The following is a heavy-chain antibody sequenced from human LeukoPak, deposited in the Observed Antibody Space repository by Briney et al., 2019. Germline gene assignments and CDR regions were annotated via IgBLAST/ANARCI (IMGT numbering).Heavy chain of an antibody. D-gene: IGHD3-3*01. CDR1: GFTFASYD. CDR3: AKDTEAIFGVVVPYFGY. V-gene: IGHV3-23*01. CDR2: ISGSGRST. J-gene: IGHJ4*02. Sequence: GGYLRLSCAASGFTFASYDMSWVRQAPGKGLEWVSGISGSGRSTYYADSVKGRFTISRDNSKNTLYLQMNTLRAEDTAVYYCAKDTEAIFGVVVPYFGYWGQGTLVTVSS.